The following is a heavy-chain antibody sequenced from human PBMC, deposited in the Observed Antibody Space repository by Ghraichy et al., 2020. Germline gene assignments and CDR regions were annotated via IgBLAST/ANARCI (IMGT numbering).Heavy chain of an antibody. CDR1: GLTFSSYV. D-gene: IGHD2-8*01. CDR3: AKALYSTSTPFDY. Sequence: LLLTCAASGLTFSSYVMSWVRQAPGKGLEWVSTISGSGGSTYYADSVKGRFTISRDNSKNTLYLQVNSLRVEDTAVYYCAKALYSTSTPFDYWGQGTLVTVSS. J-gene: IGHJ4*02. CDR2: ISGSGGST. V-gene: IGHV3-23*01.